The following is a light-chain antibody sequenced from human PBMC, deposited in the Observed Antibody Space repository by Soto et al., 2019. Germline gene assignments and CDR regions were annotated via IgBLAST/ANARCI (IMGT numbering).Light chain of an antibody. V-gene: IGLV2-14*01. CDR1: SSDVGGYNY. CDR3: SSNKSDTAV. Sequence: QSALTQPASVSGSPGQSITISCTGTSSDVGGYNYVSWYQQHPGKAPKLMIYEVSNRPSGVSNRFSGSKSGNTASLSIAGLRAEDEADYYLSSNKSDTAVFGGGTQVTVL. J-gene: IGLJ2*01. CDR2: EVS.